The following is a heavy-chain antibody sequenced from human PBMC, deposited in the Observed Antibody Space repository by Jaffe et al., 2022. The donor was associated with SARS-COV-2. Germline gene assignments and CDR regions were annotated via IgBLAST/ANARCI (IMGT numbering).Heavy chain of an antibody. CDR1: GFTFSSHW. Sequence: EVQVVESGGGLVQPGGSLRLSCAASGFTFSSHWMHWVRQAPGKGLVWVSRLSGDGRDTVYADSVKGRFTISRDNAKSTLYLQMHSLGVEDTAVYYCARDRDYSIDYWGQGTLVTVSS. D-gene: IGHD2-15*01. CDR3: ARDRDYSIDY. V-gene: IGHV3-74*01. CDR2: LSGDGRDT. J-gene: IGHJ4*02.